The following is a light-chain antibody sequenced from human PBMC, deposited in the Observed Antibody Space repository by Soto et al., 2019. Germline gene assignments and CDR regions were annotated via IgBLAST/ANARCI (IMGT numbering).Light chain of an antibody. CDR3: QQRFKCQVT. V-gene: IGKV3-11*01. J-gene: IGKJ5*01. CDR1: QSINNY. Sequence: DIVLAKTPVALPLSKGERATLSCRASQSINNYLAWYQQKPGQAPRLLIYDASNRATGIPARFSGSGSGTDFTLTISSLEPEDFAVYYCQQRFKCQVTFGQGTRLEI. CDR2: DAS.